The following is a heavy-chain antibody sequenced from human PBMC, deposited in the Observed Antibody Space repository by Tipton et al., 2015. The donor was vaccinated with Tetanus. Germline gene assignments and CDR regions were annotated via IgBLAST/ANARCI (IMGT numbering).Heavy chain of an antibody. CDR3: FRDSGPGTEY. J-gene: IGHJ4*02. V-gene: IGHV3-74*01. Sequence: SLRLSCVASGLTVTSHWMHWVRQGPGKGLEWVARISADAMFTTYEDSVEGRFTITRDNAKDTLYLQMNNLRPEDTAVYYCFRDSGPGTEYWGRGTQVIVSS. CDR2: ISADAMFT. CDR1: GLTVTSHW. D-gene: IGHD1-1*01.